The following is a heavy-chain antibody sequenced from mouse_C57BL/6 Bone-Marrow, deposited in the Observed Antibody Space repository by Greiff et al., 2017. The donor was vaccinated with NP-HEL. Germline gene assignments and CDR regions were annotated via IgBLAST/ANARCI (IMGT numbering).Heavy chain of an antibody. CDR3: ARQEGWLPFAY. D-gene: IGHD2-2*01. Sequence: EVQLVESGGGLVKPGGSLKLSCAASGFTFSSYTMSWVRQTPEKRLEWVATISGGGGNTYYPDSVKGRFTISRDNAKNTLYLQMSSLRSEDTALYYCARQEGWLPFAYWGQGTLVTVSA. J-gene: IGHJ3*01. CDR1: GFTFSSYT. V-gene: IGHV5-9*01. CDR2: ISGGGGNT.